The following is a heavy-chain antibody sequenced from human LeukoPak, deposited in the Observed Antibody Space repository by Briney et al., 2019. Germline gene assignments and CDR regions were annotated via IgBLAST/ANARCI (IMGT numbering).Heavy chain of an antibody. CDR1: GGSISSGGYY. D-gene: IGHD7-27*01. CDR3: ARSRTRLGIFFDY. V-gene: IGHV4-30-2*01. J-gene: IGHJ4*02. CDR2: IYHSGST. Sequence: SETLSLTCTVSGGSISSGGYYWSWIRQPPGKGLEWIGYIYHSGSTYYNPSLKSRVTISVDRSKNQFSLKLSSVTAADTAVYYCARSRTRLGIFFDYWGQGTLVTVSS.